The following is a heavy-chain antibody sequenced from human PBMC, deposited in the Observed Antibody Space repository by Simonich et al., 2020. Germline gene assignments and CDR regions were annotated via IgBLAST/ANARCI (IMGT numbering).Heavy chain of an antibody. CDR2: ISSSSSNI. CDR1: GFTFSSYS. V-gene: IGHV3-21*01. Sequence: EVQLVESGGGLVKPGGSLRLSCAASGFTFSSYSMNWVCQDPGKGLGWVSSISSSSSNIYYAYSVKGRFTISRDNAKTSLYLQMNSLRAEDTAVYYCARDAAGDYWGQGTLVTVSS. D-gene: IGHD6-13*01. CDR3: ARDAAGDY. J-gene: IGHJ4*02.